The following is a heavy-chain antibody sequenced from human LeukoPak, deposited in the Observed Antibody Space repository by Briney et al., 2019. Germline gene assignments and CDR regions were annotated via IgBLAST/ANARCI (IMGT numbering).Heavy chain of an antibody. CDR2: MWYDGSNK. CDR1: GFTFSSYG. Sequence: GGSLRLSCAASGFTFSSYGMHWVRQAPGKGLEWVAVMWYDGSNKYYADSVKGRFTISRDNSKNTLYLQMNSLRAEDTAVYYCASSASSCPDYWGQGTLVTVSS. CDR3: ASSASSCPDY. V-gene: IGHV3-33*01. D-gene: IGHD6-13*01. J-gene: IGHJ4*02.